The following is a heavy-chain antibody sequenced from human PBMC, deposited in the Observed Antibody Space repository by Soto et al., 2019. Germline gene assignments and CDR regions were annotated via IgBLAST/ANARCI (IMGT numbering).Heavy chain of an antibody. V-gene: IGHV4-39*01. CDR2: IYYSGST. J-gene: IGHJ5*02. D-gene: IGHD1-1*01. Sequence: KQSQTLSLPCTVSGGSISSSSYYWGWIRQPPGKGLEWIGSIYYSGSTYYNPSLKSRVTISVDTSKNQFSLKLSSVTAADTAVYYCARHGGLEPDGDNWFDPWGQGTLVTVSS. CDR3: ARHGGLEPDGDNWFDP. CDR1: GGSISSSSYY.